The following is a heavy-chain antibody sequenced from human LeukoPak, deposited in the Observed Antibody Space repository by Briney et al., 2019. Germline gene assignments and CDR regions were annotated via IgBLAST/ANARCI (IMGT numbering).Heavy chain of an antibody. CDR2: ISSSSSTI. CDR1: GFTFSSYS. J-gene: IGHJ4*02. Sequence: GGSLRRSCAASGFTFSSYSMNWVRQAPGKGLEWVSYISSSSSTIYYADSVKGRFTISRDNAKNSLYLQMNSLRAEDTAVYYCARDEWLAPFDYWGQGTLVTVSS. CDR3: ARDEWLAPFDY. V-gene: IGHV3-48*01. D-gene: IGHD6-19*01.